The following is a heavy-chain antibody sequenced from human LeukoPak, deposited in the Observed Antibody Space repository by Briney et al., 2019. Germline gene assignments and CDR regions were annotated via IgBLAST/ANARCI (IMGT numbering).Heavy chain of an antibody. V-gene: IGHV1-2*02. CDR2: INPNSGGT. CDR3: ASKSIWGSSWYYFDY. Sequence: VASVKVSCKASGYTFTGYYMHWVRQAPGQGLEWMGWINPNSGGTNYAQKFQGRVTMTRDTSISTAYMELSRLRSDDTAVYYCASKSIWGSSWYYFDYWGQGTLVTVSS. J-gene: IGHJ4*02. D-gene: IGHD6-13*01. CDR1: GYTFTGYY.